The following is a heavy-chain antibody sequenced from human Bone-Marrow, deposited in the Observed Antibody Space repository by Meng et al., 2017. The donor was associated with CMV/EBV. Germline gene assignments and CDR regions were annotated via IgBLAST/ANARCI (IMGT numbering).Heavy chain of an antibody. J-gene: IGHJ4*02. V-gene: IGHV1-2*02. D-gene: IGHD5-24*01. CDR3: ASTRWLPIPGRRGWRGLDY. CDR2: INGNSGGT. CDR1: VYTFTGYD. Sequence: ASVTVSCKASVYTFTGYDLHWVRQAPGQGLEWMGWINGNSGGTNYAQKFQGRVTMTRDTSSSTAYMELSRLRSDDTAVYYCASTRWLPIPGRRGWRGLDYWGQGTRVTGSS.